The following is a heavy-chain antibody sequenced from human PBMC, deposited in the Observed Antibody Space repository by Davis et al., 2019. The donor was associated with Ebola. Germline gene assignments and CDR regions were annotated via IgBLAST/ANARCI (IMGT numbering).Heavy chain of an antibody. CDR3: ARRSSWANYYYYGMDV. Sequence: ASVKVSCKASGYTFPSYYMHWVRQAPGQGLEWMGIINPSGGSTSYAQKFQGRVTMTRDTSTSTVCMELSSLRSEDTAVYYCARRSSWANYYYYGMDVWGQGTTVTVSS. CDR2: INPSGGST. CDR1: GYTFPSYY. V-gene: IGHV1-46*01. D-gene: IGHD6-13*01. J-gene: IGHJ6*02.